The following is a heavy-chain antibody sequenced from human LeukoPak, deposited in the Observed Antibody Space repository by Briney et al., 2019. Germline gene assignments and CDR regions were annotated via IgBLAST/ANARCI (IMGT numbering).Heavy chain of an antibody. CDR2: LYHSGST. Sequence: SETLSLTCTVSADSISSFSSYYWSWIRQPPGKGLEWIGSLYHSGSTDYSPSLRSRVTMSVDMSKNQLSLKLRSVTAADTAVYYCTTTPHWLAFDYCGQGTLVTVSS. D-gene: IGHD6-19*01. V-gene: IGHV4-61*01. CDR3: TTTPHWLAFDY. CDR1: ADSISSFSSYY. J-gene: IGHJ4*02.